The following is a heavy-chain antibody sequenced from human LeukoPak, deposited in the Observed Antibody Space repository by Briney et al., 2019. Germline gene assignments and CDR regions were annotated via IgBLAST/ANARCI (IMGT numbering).Heavy chain of an antibody. CDR3: ARELAQLGPRLDY. J-gene: IGHJ4*02. Sequence: GGSLRLSXAASGFTFSSYWMSWVRQAPGKGLEWVANIKQDGSEKYYVDSVKGRFTISRDNAKNSLYLQMNSLRAEDTAVYYCARELAQLGPRLDYWGQGTLVTVSS. D-gene: IGHD3-16*01. CDR2: IKQDGSEK. CDR1: GFTFSSYW. V-gene: IGHV3-7*01.